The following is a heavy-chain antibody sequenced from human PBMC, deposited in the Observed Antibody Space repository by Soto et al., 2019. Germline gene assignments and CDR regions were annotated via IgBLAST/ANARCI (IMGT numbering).Heavy chain of an antibody. CDR1: GGSISSYY. Sequence: ETLSLTCTVSGGSISSYYWSWIRQPPGKGLEWIGYIYYSGSTNYNPSLKSRVTISVDTSKNQFSLKLTSVTAADTAVYYCARRDSPGHFDYWGQGTLVTVSS. V-gene: IGHV4-59*08. D-gene: IGHD2-21*02. J-gene: IGHJ4*02. CDR2: IYYSGST. CDR3: ARRDSPGHFDY.